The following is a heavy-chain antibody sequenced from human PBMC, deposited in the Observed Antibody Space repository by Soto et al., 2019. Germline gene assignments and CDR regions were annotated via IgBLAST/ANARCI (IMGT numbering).Heavy chain of an antibody. V-gene: IGHV1-18*01. J-gene: IGHJ4*02. CDR3: ARELGPGIAVAGYYFDY. CDR1: GYTFTSYG. Sequence: ASVKVSCKASGYTFTSYGISWVRQAPGQGLEWMGWISAYNGNTNYAQKLQGRVTMTTDTSTSTAYMELRSLRSDDTAVYYCARELGPGIAVAGYYFDYWGQGTLVTVSS. CDR2: ISAYNGNT. D-gene: IGHD6-19*01.